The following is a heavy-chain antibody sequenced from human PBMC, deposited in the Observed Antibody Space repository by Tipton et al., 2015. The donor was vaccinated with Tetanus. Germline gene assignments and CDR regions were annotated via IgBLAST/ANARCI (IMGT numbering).Heavy chain of an antibody. Sequence: TLSLTCSLSGGSISNSEYYWAWIRQPPGKGLEWIGSVFDSGTSYYNPSLKSRVTISVDTSKNHFSLRLRSVTAAETAVYYCAEGRRFCSSNSCHEYYFDSWGRGTLVTVSS. CDR1: GGSISNSEYY. D-gene: IGHD2-2*01. CDR3: AEGRRFCSSNSCHEYYFDS. V-gene: IGHV4-39*02. J-gene: IGHJ4*02. CDR2: VFDSGTS.